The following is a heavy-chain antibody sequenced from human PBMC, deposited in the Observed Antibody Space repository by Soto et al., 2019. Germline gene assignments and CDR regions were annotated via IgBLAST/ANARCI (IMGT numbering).Heavy chain of an antibody. CDR2: ISSSGSTI. V-gene: IGHV3-48*03. J-gene: IGHJ4*02. CDR3: ARNPREFSSGRRGYFDY. D-gene: IGHD6-19*01. Sequence: LRLSCAASGFTFSSYEMNWVRQAPGKGLEWVSYISSSGSTIYYADSVKGRFTISRDNAKNSLYLQMNSLRAEDTAVYYCARNPREFSSGRRGYFDYWGQGTLVTVSS. CDR1: GFTFSSYE.